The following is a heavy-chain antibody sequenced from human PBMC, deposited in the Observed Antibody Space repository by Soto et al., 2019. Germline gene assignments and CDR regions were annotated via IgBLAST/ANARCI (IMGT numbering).Heavy chain of an antibody. CDR3: ARVNGDYAFDI. CDR2: INHSGST. D-gene: IGHD4-17*01. Sequence: QVQLQQWGAGLLKPSETLSLTCAVYGGSFSGYYWSWIRQPPGKGLEWIGEINHSGSTNYNPSLKRRVTISVDTSKNQFALKLSSVTAADTAVYYCARVNGDYAFDIWGQRTMVTVSS. V-gene: IGHV4-34*01. CDR1: GGSFSGYY. J-gene: IGHJ3*02.